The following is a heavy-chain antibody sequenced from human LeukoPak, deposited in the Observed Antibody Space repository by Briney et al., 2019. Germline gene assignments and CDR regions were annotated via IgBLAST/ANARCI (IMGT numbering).Heavy chain of an antibody. CDR3: ARGLRGYLFDL. Sequence: RPSETLSLTCTVSGGSISSYYWSWIRQPPGKGLEWIGYIYYSGSTNYNPSLKSRVTISVDTSKNQFSLKLSSVTAADTAVHYCARGLRGYLFDLWRQGTVLTVSS. CDR2: IYYSGST. V-gene: IGHV4-59*01. J-gene: IGHJ4*02. D-gene: IGHD5-12*01. CDR1: GGSISSYY.